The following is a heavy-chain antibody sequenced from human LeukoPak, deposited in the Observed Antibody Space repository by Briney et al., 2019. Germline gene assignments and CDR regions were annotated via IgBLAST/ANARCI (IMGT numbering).Heavy chain of an antibody. CDR2: ISAYNGNT. CDR1: GYTFTGYG. CDR3: ARVGTPTLYSYGHFDY. D-gene: IGHD5-18*01. V-gene: IGHV1-18*01. J-gene: IGHJ4*02. Sequence: ASVKVSCKATGYTFTGYGISWVRQAPGQGLEWMGWISAYNGNTKYAQKLQGRVTMTTDTSTSTAYMELRSLRSDDTAVYYCARVGTPTLYSYGHFDYWGQGTLVTVSS.